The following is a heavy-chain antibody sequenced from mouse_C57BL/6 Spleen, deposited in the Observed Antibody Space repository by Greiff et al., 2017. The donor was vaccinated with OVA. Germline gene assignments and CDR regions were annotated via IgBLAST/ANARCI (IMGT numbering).Heavy chain of an antibody. V-gene: IGHV1-74*01. Sequence: QVQLQQPGAELVKPGASVKVSCKASGYTFTSYWMHWVKQRPGQGLEWIVRIHPSDSDTNYNQKFKGKATLTVDKSSSTAYMQLSSLTSEDSAVYYCAMRGPYGSLDYWGQGTTLTVSS. CDR2: IHPSDSDT. CDR1: GYTFTSYW. CDR3: AMRGPYGSLDY. D-gene: IGHD1-1*01. J-gene: IGHJ2*01.